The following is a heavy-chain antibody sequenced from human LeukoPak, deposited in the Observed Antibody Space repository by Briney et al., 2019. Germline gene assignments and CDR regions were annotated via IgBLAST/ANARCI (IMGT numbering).Heavy chain of an antibody. D-gene: IGHD2-15*01. V-gene: IGHV4-34*01. J-gene: IGHJ4*02. CDR2: INHSGST. CDR1: GGSFSGYY. CDR3: ARERIYCSGGSCYSWYFDY. Sequence: PSETLSLTCAVYGGSFSGYYWSWIRQPPGKGLEWIGEINHSGSTNYNPSLKSRVTISVDTSKNQFSLKLSSVTAADTAVYCCARERIYCSGGSCYSWYFDYWGQGTLVTVSS.